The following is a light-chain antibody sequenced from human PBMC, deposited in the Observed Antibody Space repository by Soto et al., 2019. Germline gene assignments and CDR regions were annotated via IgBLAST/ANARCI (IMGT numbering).Light chain of an antibody. Sequence: QSVLTQPASVSGSPGQSITISCTGTSSDVGGYNYVSWYQQHPGKAPKLMIYEVSNRPSGVSNRFSGSKSGNTASLTISGLQDEDEADYYCSSYTSSSTLVFGTGT. V-gene: IGLV2-14*01. J-gene: IGLJ1*01. CDR2: EVS. CDR3: SSYTSSSTLV. CDR1: SSDVGGYNY.